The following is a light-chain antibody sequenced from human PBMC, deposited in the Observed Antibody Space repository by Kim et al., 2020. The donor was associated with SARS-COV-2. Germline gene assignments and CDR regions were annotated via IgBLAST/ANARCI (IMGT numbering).Light chain of an antibody. CDR3: QQSYSPLSS. J-gene: IGKJ2*03. CDR1: RSISTY. V-gene: IGKV1-39*01. CDR2: SAS. Sequence: CASVVKRVTMACRTSRSISTYLNWYQHKPGKATQLLVQSASFWPNGVASRFGGSGSGADFTPTISSLQPEDFTTYYSQQSYSPLSSFRQGTKLKI.